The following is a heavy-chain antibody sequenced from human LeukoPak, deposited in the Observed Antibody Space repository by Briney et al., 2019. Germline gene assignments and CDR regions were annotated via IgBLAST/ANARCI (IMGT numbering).Heavy chain of an antibody. Sequence: ASVKVSCKASGGTFSSYAISWVRQAPGQGLEWMGGIIPIFGIANYAQKFQGRVTITADESTSTAYMELSSLRSEDTAVYYCARADGYQGTEGYWGQGTLVTVSS. CDR1: GGTFSSYA. CDR2: IIPIFGIA. CDR3: ARADGYQGTEGY. J-gene: IGHJ4*02. D-gene: IGHD5-24*01. V-gene: IGHV1-69*13.